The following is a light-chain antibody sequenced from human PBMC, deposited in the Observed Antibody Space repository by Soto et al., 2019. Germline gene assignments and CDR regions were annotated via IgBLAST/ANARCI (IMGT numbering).Light chain of an antibody. J-gene: IGKJ5*01. CDR3: QQHGQWPIT. CDR1: QDINSY. V-gene: IGKV1-9*01. Sequence: IQLTQSPSSLSASVGDRVTITCRASQDINSYLAWYQQKPGKAPNLLIYAGTSLQSGVPSRFSGSGSGTEFTLTISSLQPEDFATYYCQQHGQWPITFGQGTRLEIK. CDR2: AGT.